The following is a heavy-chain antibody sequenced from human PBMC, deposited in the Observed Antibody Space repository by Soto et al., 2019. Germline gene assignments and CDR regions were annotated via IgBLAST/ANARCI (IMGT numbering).Heavy chain of an antibody. CDR2: ISYDGSNK. D-gene: IGHD3-3*01. Sequence: GGSLRLSCAASGFTFSSYGMHWVRQAPGKGLEWVAVISYDGSNKYYADSVKGRFTISRDNSKNTLYLQMNSLRAEDTAVYYCAKDQWKEYYYDFWSGYYGGYFDYWGQGTLVTVSS. V-gene: IGHV3-30*18. CDR3: AKDQWKEYYYDFWSGYYGGYFDY. CDR1: GFTFSSYG. J-gene: IGHJ4*02.